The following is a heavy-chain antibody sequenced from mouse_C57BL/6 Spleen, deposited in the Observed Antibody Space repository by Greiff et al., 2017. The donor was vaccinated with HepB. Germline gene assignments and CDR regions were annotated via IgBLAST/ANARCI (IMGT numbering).Heavy chain of an antibody. CDR1: GYAFSSSW. Sequence: QVQLQQSGPELVKPGASVKISCKASGYAFSSSWMNWVKQRPGKGLEWIGRIYPGDGDTNYNGKFKGKATLTADKSSSPAYMQLSSLTSEDSAVYFCARKPYGNYHFDNWGKGTTRTVSS. D-gene: IGHD2-1*01. CDR3: ARKPYGNYHFDN. CDR2: IYPGDGDT. J-gene: IGHJ2*01. V-gene: IGHV1-82*01.